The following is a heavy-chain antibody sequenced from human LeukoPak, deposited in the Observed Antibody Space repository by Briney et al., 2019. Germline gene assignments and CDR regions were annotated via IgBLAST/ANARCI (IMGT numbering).Heavy chain of an antibody. CDR3: ARDRTYDSSGYFDY. J-gene: IGHJ4*02. Sequence: QPGGSLRLSCAASGFTFTTFWMSWVRQAPGKGPEWVANIKQDGSERYYVDSVKGRFTISRDNAKNSLYLQMNSLRAEDTGVYYCARDRTYDSSGYFDYWGQGTLVTVSS. CDR1: GFTFTTFW. V-gene: IGHV3-7*01. D-gene: IGHD3-22*01. CDR2: IKQDGSER.